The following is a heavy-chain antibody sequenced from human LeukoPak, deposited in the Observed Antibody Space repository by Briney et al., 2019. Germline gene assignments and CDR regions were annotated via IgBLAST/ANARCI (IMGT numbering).Heavy chain of an antibody. CDR3: ARYDTSGSAV. D-gene: IGHD3-22*01. CDR2: IYYSVST. V-gene: IGHV4-59*01. CDR1: GGSISSFY. J-gene: IGHJ4*02. Sequence: SETLSLTCTVSGGSISSFYWSWIRQPPGKGLEWIGYIYYSVSTNYNPSLKSRVTISVDTSKNQFSLKLSSVTAADTAVYYCARYDTSGSAVWGQGTLVTVSS.